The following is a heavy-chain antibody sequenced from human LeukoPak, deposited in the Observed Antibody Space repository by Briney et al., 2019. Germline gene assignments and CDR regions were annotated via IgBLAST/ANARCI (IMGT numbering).Heavy chain of an antibody. V-gene: IGHV4-4*07. J-gene: IGHJ4*02. CDR2: IYTSGNT. CDR3: ARALYSSSWTFDF. D-gene: IGHD6-13*01. Sequence: TSETLSLTCTVPGGSISSYYWSWIRQPAGKGLEWIGRIYTSGNTNYNPSLKSRVTMSVDTSKNQFSLKLSSVTAADTAVYYCARALYSSSWTFDFWGQGTLVTVSS. CDR1: GGSISSYY.